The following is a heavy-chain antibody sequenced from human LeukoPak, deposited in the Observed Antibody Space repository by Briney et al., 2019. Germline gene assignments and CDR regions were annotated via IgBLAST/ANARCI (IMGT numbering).Heavy chain of an antibody. V-gene: IGHV4-34*01. Sequence: PSETLSLTCAVYGGSFSGYYWSWIRQPPGKGLEWIGEINHSGSTNYNPSLKSRVTISVDTSKNQFSLKLSSVTAADTAVYYCARGRPPDGFGYWGQGTLVTVSS. CDR2: INHSGST. J-gene: IGHJ4*02. CDR3: ARGRPPDGFGY. D-gene: IGHD3-10*01. CDR1: GGSFSGYY.